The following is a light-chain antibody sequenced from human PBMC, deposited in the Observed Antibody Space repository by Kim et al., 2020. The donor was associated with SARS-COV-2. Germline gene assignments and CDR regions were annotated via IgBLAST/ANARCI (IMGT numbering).Light chain of an antibody. Sequence: VALGQTVRITCQGDSLRSYYASWYQQKPGQAPVLVIYGKNNRPSGIPDRFSGSRSGNTASLTITGAQAEDEADYYCNSRDSSGNRVFGGGTKLTVL. J-gene: IGLJ2*01. CDR1: SLRSYY. CDR2: GKN. V-gene: IGLV3-19*01. CDR3: NSRDSSGNRV.